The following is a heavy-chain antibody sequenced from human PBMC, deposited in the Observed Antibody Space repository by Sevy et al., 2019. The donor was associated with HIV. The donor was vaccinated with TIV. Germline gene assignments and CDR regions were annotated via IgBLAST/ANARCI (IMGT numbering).Heavy chain of an antibody. CDR1: GFSFSSYA. Sequence: GGSLRLSCAASGFSFSSYAMSWVRQTPGKGLQWVSVISGSGGSTYYADSVKGRFTIFRDNSRNTVYLQMNSLKAEDTAVYYCTIDPVHFLWGQGTLVTVSS. CDR2: ISGSGGST. D-gene: IGHD6-6*01. J-gene: IGHJ4*02. CDR3: TIDPVHFL. V-gene: IGHV3-23*01.